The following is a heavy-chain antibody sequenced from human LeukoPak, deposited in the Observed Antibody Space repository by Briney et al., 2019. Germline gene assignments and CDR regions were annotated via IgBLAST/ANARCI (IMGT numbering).Heavy chain of an antibody. D-gene: IGHD3-16*01. CDR3: ARVPLRMITFGGVFDP. J-gene: IGHJ5*02. Sequence: GRSLRLSCAASGFTFSSYAMHWVRQAPGKGLEWVAVISYDGSNKYYADSVKGRFTISRDNAKNSLYLQMNSLRAEDTAVYYCARVPLRMITFGGVFDPWGQGTLVTVSS. CDR2: ISYDGSNK. CDR1: GFTFSSYA. V-gene: IGHV3-30*04.